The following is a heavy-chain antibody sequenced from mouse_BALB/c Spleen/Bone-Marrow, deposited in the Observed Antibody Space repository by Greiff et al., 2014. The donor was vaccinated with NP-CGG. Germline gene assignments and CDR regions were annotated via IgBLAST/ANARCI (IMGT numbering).Heavy chain of an antibody. Sequence: QVQLQQPGAELVRPGTSVKVSCKASGYAFTNYLIEWVKQRPGQGLEWIGVINPGSGGTNYNEEFKGKATRTADKSSSTAYMQLSSLTSDDSAVYFCARGITTGYFDYWGQGTTLTVSS. CDR3: ARGITTGYFDY. CDR2: INPGSGGT. CDR1: GYAFTNYL. D-gene: IGHD1-1*01. J-gene: IGHJ2*01. V-gene: IGHV1-54*01.